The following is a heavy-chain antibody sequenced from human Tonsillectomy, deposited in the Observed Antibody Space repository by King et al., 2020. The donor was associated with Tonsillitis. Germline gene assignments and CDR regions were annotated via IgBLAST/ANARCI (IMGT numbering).Heavy chain of an antibody. J-gene: IGHJ3*02. Sequence: VQLVESGGGLVQPGGSLRLSCSASGFTFSRYAMHWVRQAPGKGLEYVSAITSNGGSTYYADSVKGRFTISRDNSRNTPYLQVRNLRAEDTAVYYCVKDLGFGEGAFDIWGQGTMATVSS. CDR2: ITSNGGST. V-gene: IGHV3-64D*06. D-gene: IGHD3-10*01. CDR1: GFTFSRYA. CDR3: VKDLGFGEGAFDI.